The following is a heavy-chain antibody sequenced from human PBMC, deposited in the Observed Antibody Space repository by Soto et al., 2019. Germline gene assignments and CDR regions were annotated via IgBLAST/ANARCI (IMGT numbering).Heavy chain of an antibody. Sequence: QVQLTESGGGVVQPGKSLRLSCEGSGFTFNRHGMHWVRQAPGKGLEWLAVISFDGSDIYYADSVKGRFTISRDNSEKTVYLHMSSLRPEDTATNFCAKMTRGYTYGLDYWGQGTLVTVSS. V-gene: IGHV3-33*03. CDR3: AKMTRGYTYGLDY. CDR2: ISFDGSDI. D-gene: IGHD5-18*01. J-gene: IGHJ4*02. CDR1: GFTFNRHG.